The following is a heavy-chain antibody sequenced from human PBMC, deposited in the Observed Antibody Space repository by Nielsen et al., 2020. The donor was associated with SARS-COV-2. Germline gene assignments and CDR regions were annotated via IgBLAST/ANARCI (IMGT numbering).Heavy chain of an antibody. J-gene: IGHJ3*01. Sequence: SGPTLVKPTQTLTLTCTFSGFSLSTSGVSVGWIRQPPGRALEWLALIYWDDNKRYRPSLQSRLSITKDTSKNQVALTMTNMDPVDTATYYCAHSHHKDPMQEAFDFWGQGTLVTVSS. CDR2: IYWDDNK. CDR1: GFSLSTSGVS. V-gene: IGHV2-5*02. CDR3: AHSHHKDPMQEAFDF.